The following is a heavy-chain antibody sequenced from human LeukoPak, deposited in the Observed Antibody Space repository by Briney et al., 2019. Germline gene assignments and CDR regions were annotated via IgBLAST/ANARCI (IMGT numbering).Heavy chain of an antibody. Sequence: GASVKVSCKASGYTFTGYYMHWVRQAPGQGLEWMGWINPNSGGTNYAQKFQGRVTMTRDTSISTAYMELSRLRSDDTAVYYCARDVTRYSSGWYREGAEYFQSWGQGTLVTVSS. CDR1: GYTFTGYY. J-gene: IGHJ1*01. CDR3: ARDVTRYSSGWYREGAEYFQS. D-gene: IGHD6-19*01. CDR2: INPNSGGT. V-gene: IGHV1-2*02.